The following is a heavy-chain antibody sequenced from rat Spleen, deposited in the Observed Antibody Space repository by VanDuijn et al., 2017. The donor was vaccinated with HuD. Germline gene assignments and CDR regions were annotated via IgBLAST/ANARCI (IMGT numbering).Heavy chain of an antibody. Sequence: EVQLVESGGDLVQPGRSLKLSCAASGFTFNNYDMAWVRQDSTKCLEWVASISPGGGNTYYRDSVKGRFTVSRDNAKSTLYLQMDSLRSEDTATFYCVRQDTSGYSNWFTYWGQGTLVTVSS. CDR3: VRQDTSGYSNWFTY. D-gene: IGHD4-3*01. J-gene: IGHJ3*01. CDR2: ISPGGGNT. V-gene: IGHV5-25*01. CDR1: GFTFNNYD.